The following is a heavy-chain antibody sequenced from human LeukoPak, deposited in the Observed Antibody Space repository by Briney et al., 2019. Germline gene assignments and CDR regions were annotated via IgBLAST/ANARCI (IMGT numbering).Heavy chain of an antibody. CDR3: ARRSDTAMADTPLFDY. Sequence: SGTLSLTCAVSGGSISSSNWWSWVRQPPGKGLEWIGEIYHSGSTNYNPSLKSRVTMSVDKSKNQFSLKLSSVTAADTAVYYCARRSDTAMADTPLFDYWGQGTLVTVSS. CDR2: IYHSGST. J-gene: IGHJ4*02. V-gene: IGHV4-4*02. CDR1: GGSISSSNW. D-gene: IGHD5-18*01.